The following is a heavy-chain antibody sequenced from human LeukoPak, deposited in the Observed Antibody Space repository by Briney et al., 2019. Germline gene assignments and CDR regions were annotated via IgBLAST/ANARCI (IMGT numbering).Heavy chain of an antibody. CDR2: ISGSGGRT. J-gene: IGHJ3*02. CDR1: GFTFSSYV. V-gene: IGHV3-23*01. D-gene: IGHD3-9*01. CDR3: AKDSAPTYYDILTGYYNTLDAFDI. Sequence: GGSLRLSCVASGFTFSSYVMSWVRQAPGKGLEWVSGISGSGGRTYYGDSVKGRFTISRDNSKNTLYLQMNSLRAEDTAVYYCAKDSAPTYYDILTGYYNTLDAFDIWGQGTMVTVSS.